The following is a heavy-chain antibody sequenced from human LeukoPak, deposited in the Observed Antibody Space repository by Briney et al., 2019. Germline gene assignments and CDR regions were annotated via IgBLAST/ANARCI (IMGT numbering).Heavy chain of an antibody. V-gene: IGHV4-4*07. D-gene: IGHD3-22*01. CDR3: ARVGNYYDSSGYYYFDY. Sequence: SETLSLTCTVSGGSISIHYWSWIRQPAGKGLEWIGRIYTSGSTNYNPSLKSRVTMSVDTSKNQFSLKLSSVTAADTAVYYCARVGNYYDSSGYYYFDYWGQGTLVTVSS. CDR1: GGSISIHY. J-gene: IGHJ4*02. CDR2: IYTSGST.